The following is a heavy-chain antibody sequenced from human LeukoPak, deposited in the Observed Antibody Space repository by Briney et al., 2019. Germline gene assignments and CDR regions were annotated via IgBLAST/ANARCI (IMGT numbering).Heavy chain of an antibody. CDR2: IKQDGSKK. Sequence: GGSLRLSCVASGFPFSSYWMTWVRQAPGKGLEWVANIKQDGSKKSYVDSVKGRFTISRDNAKNTLYLQMNSLRAEDTAVYYCARDLYDSSGALDYWGQGTLVTVSS. CDR1: GFPFSSYW. J-gene: IGHJ4*02. V-gene: IGHV3-7*01. CDR3: ARDLYDSSGALDY. D-gene: IGHD3-22*01.